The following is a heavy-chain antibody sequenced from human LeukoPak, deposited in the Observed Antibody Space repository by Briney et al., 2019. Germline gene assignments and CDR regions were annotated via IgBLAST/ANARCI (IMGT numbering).Heavy chain of an antibody. Sequence: SVKVSCKASGGTFSSYAISWVRQAPGQGLEWMGRIIPILGIANYAQKFQGRVTITADKSTSTAYMELSSLRSEDTAVYYCASWTLGHCSGGSCYSHPPRNNYYGMDVWGQGTTVTVSS. CDR2: IIPILGIA. D-gene: IGHD2-15*01. CDR3: ASWTLGHCSGGSCYSHPPRNNYYGMDV. J-gene: IGHJ6*02. V-gene: IGHV1-69*04. CDR1: GGTFSSYA.